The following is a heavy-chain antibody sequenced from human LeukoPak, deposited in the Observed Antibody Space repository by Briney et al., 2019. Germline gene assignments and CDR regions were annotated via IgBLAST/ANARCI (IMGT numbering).Heavy chain of an antibody. CDR3: ARVRDCSSTSCYPLDAFDI. D-gene: IGHD2-2*01. J-gene: IGHJ3*02. V-gene: IGHV4-59*01. CDR1: GGSISSYY. Sequence: WETLSLTCTVSGGSISSYYWSWIRQPPGKGLEWIGYIYYSGSTNYNPSLKSRVTISVDTSKNQFSLKLSSVTAADTAVYYCARVRDCSSTSCYPLDAFDIWGQGTMVTVSS. CDR2: IYYSGST.